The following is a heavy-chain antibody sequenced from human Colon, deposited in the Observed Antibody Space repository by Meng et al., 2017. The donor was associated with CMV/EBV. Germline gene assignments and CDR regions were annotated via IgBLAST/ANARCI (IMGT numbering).Heavy chain of an antibody. V-gene: IGHV4-59*01. CDR2: IYYSGST. Sequence: SQTLSLTCAVYGGSFSSYYWSWIRQPPGKGLEWIGYIYYSGSTNYNPSLKSRVTISVDTSKNQFSLKLSSVTAADTAVYYCARVEDSYYYYGMDVWGQGTTVTVSS. J-gene: IGHJ6*02. CDR1: GGSFSSYY. CDR3: ARVEDSYYYYGMDV.